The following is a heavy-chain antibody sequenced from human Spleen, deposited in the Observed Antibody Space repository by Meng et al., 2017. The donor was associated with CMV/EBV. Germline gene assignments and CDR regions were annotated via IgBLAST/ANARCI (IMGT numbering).Heavy chain of an antibody. CDR3: ASQGYGNSGYQLSDY. J-gene: IGHJ4*02. D-gene: IGHD3-22*01. CDR1: GGSISSGDYY. Sequence: QSQLQESGPGLVKPSPTQSLTFTVSGGSISSGDYYWSWIRQPPGKGLEWIGYIYYSGSTYYNPSLKSRVTISVDTSKNQFSLKLSSVTAADTAVYYCASQGYGNSGYQLSDYWGQGTLVTVSS. V-gene: IGHV4-30-4*08. CDR2: IYYSGST.